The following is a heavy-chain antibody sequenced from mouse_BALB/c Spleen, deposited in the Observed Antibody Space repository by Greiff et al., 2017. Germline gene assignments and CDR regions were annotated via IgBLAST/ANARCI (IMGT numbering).Heavy chain of an antibody. V-gene: IGHV5-6-5*01. J-gene: IGHJ4*01. CDR2: ISSGGST. CDR1: GFAFCSYA. CDR3: ARGGARNAMDY. Sequence: EVKVVESGGGLVKPGGSLKLSCAASGFAFCSYAMAWVRQTPEKRLEWVASISSGGSTYYPDSVKGRFTISRDNARNILYLQMSSLRSEDTAMYYCARGGARNAMDYWGQGTSVTVSS.